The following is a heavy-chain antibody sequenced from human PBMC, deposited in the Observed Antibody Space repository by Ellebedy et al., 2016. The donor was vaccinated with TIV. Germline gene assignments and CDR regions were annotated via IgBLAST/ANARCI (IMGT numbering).Heavy chain of an antibody. Sequence: MPSETLSLTCTVSGDSISNYYWSWIRQPPGKGLEWIGYIYYSGITNYNPSLKSRVTISVDTSKNQFSLRLNSVTAADTDVYYCARVVWQQPVSYAFDIWGQGTMVTVSS. D-gene: IGHD6-13*01. CDR2: IYYSGIT. CDR1: GDSISNYY. V-gene: IGHV4-59*01. J-gene: IGHJ3*02. CDR3: ARVVWQQPVSYAFDI.